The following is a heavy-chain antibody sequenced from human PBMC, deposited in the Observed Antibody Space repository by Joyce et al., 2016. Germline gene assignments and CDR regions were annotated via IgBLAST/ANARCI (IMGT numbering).Heavy chain of an antibody. D-gene: IGHD5-18*01. V-gene: IGHV4-39*01. Sequence: QQQLQESGPGLVKPSETLSLTCTVSGGSLSTSSYYWGWFRQPPGKGLEWIASIYYGGVTHHNPSLKSRVSMSIDTSDNQFSLRLSSVTAADAAIYYCARTRGYNFGYSSLAYYDLWGRGTLVSVSS. CDR2: IYYGGVT. CDR3: ARTRGYNFGYSSLAYYDL. CDR1: GGSLSTSSYY. J-gene: IGHJ4*02.